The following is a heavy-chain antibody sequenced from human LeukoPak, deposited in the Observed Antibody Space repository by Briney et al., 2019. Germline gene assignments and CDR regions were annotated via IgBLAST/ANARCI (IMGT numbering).Heavy chain of an antibody. Sequence: PSETLSLTCTVSGGSISSYYWSWIRQPPGKGLEWIGYIYYSGGTNYNPSLKSRATISVDTSKNQFSLKLSSVTAADTAVYYCARGMAPSDYWGQGTLVTVSS. CDR3: ARGMAPSDY. CDR1: GGSISSYY. J-gene: IGHJ4*02. V-gene: IGHV4-59*01. CDR2: IYYSGGT. D-gene: IGHD5-24*01.